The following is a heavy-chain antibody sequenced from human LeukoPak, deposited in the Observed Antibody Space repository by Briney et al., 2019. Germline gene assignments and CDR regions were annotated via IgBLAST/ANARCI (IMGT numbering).Heavy chain of an antibody. V-gene: IGHV4-39*01. CDR3: ARRKTGTMEDY. J-gene: IGHJ4*02. D-gene: IGHD1-7*01. CDR2: ISYSGST. CDR1: GGSISSSSYY. Sequence: SETLSLTCTVSGGSISSSSYYWVWIRQPPGKGLEWIGTISYSGSTYYNPSFRSRVTISVDTSKNQFSLKLSSVTAADTAVYYCARRKTGTMEDYWGQGTLVTVSS.